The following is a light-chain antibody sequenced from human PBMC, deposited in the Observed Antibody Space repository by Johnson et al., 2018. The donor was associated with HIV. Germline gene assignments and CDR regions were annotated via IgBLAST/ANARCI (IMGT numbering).Light chain of an antibody. J-gene: IGLJ1*01. CDR1: SSNVGNNY. CDR3: GTWDSSLSAHYV. V-gene: IGLV1-51*02. CDR2: EKN. Sequence: QLVLTQPPSVSAAPGQKVTISCSGTSSNVGNNYVSWYQQFPGTAPKLLIYEKNKRPSGIPDRLSASKSGTSATLAITGLQTWDEADYYCGTWDSSLSAHYVFVTGTKVTVL.